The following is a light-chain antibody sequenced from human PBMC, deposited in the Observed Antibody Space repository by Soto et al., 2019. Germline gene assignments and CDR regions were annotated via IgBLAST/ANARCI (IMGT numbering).Light chain of an antibody. Sequence: IQMTQSPSSLSASIGDRVTITCRASQGIGVRLAWFQQKPGKAPQYLIQSASILQSGVPSRFSGSGSGTEFILTISSLQPEDFATYYCQQSYSTPRTFGQGTKLEIK. CDR2: SAS. CDR3: QQSYSTPRT. CDR1: QGIGVR. J-gene: IGKJ2*01. V-gene: IGKV1-12*01.